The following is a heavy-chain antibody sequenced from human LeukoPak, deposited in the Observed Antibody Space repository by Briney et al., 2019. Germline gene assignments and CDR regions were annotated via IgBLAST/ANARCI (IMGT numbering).Heavy chain of an antibody. J-gene: IGHJ3*02. CDR1: GGSISSYY. CDR3: ARDSLDYGGNSDAFDI. Sequence: SETLSLTCTVSGGSISSYYWSWIRQPPGKGLEWIGYIYYSGSTNYNPSLKSRVTISVDTSKNQFSLKLSSVTAADTAVYYCARDSLDYGGNSDAFDIRGQGTMVTVSS. CDR2: IYYSGST. V-gene: IGHV4-59*01. D-gene: IGHD4-23*01.